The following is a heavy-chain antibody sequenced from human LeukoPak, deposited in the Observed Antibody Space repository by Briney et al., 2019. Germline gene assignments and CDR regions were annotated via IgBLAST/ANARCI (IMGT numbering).Heavy chain of an antibody. D-gene: IGHD5-12*01. CDR2: ISYDGSNK. CDR1: GFTFSSYA. Sequence: GGSLRLSCAASGFTFSSYAMHWVRQAPGKGLEWVAVISYDGSNKYYADSVKGRFTISRDNSKNTLYLQMNSLRAEDTAVYYCARDGVATIFTFDYWGQGTLVTASS. J-gene: IGHJ4*02. V-gene: IGHV3-30*04. CDR3: ARDGVATIFTFDY.